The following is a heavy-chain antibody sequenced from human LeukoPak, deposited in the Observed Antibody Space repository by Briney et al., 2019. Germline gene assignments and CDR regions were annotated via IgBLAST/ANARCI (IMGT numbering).Heavy chain of an antibody. V-gene: IGHV1-46*01. CDR1: GYTFTSYY. CDR3: AREVAAAGDY. CDR2: INPSGGST. J-gene: IGHJ4*02. D-gene: IGHD6-13*01. Sequence: GASVKVSCKASGYTFTSYYMHWVRQAPGQGLEWMGIINPSGGSTGYAQKFQGRVTMTRDTSISTAYMELSRLRSDDTAVYYCAREVAAAGDYWGQGTLVTVSS.